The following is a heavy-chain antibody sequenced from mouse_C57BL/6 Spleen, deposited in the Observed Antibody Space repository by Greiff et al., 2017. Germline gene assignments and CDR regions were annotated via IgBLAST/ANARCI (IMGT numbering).Heavy chain of an antibody. D-gene: IGHD6-1*01. CDR1: GYTFTRYW. J-gene: IGHJ4*01. CDR3: ARIADYYAMDY. Sequence: VQLQQSGAELVKPGASVKLSCKASGYTFTRYWMHWVKQRPGQGLEWIGMIHPTSGSTNYNEKFKSKATLTVDKSYSTADMQLSSLTSEDSAVYYCARIADYYAMDYWGQGTSVTVSS. V-gene: IGHV1-64*01. CDR2: IHPTSGST.